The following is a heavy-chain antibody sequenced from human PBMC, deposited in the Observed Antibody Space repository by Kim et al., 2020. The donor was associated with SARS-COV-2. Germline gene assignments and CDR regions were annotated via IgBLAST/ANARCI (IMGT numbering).Heavy chain of an antibody. V-gene: IGHV3-23*01. CDR2: ISDSGGHT. CDR1: GFTFNDYA. J-gene: IGHJ4*02. CDR3: AKPPGWGSEWVFDY. D-gene: IGHD3-3*01. Sequence: GGSLRLSCAASGFTFNDYALNWVRQAPGKGLEWVSSISDSGGHTYYADSVKGRFTISRDNSKNTVYLQMTSLRAEDSAVYYCAKPPGWGSEWVFDYWGQGTQVTVSS.